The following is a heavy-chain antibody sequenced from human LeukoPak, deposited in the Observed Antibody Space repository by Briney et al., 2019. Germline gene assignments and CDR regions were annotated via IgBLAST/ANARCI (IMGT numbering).Heavy chain of an antibody. D-gene: IGHD3-3*01. V-gene: IGHV1-8*01. CDR3: ARGKFTYYDFWSGFEESNWFDP. CDR1: GYTFTSYD. Sequence: GASVKVSCKASGYTFTSYDINWVRQATGQGLEWMGWMSPNRGDTDYAKKFQGRVTMTRNTSISTAYMELSSLRSEDTAVYYCARGKFTYYDFWSGFEESNWFDPWGQGTLVTVSS. CDR2: MSPNRGDT. J-gene: IGHJ5*02.